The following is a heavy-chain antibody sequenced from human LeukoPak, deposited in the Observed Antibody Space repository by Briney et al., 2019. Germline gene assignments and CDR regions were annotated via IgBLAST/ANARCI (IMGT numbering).Heavy chain of an antibody. CDR3: ARDKGCTNGVCYTGD. CDR1: GFTFSGYT. Sequence: GGSLTLSCAASGFTFSGYTMNWVRQIPGGGLEGVSSISRGSNVIYYAESVKGRFTISRDNAKNSLYLQMNSLRVEDTAVYYCARDKGCTNGVCYTGDWGQGTLVTVSS. D-gene: IGHD2-8*01. V-gene: IGHV3-21*01. CDR2: ISRGSNVI. J-gene: IGHJ4*02.